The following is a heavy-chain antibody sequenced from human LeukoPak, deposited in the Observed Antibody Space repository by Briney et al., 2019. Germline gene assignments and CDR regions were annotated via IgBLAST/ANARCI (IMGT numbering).Heavy chain of an antibody. V-gene: IGHV3-30*02. CDR2: IPYDGSNK. CDR3: AKMVDRDAFDI. D-gene: IGHD3-10*01. CDR1: GFLFSTYD. Sequence: PGGSLRLSCAASGFLFSTYDMHWVRQAPGKGLEWVAFIPYDGSNKYYGDSVKGRFTISRDNSKNTLYLQMNSLRAEDTAVYYCAKMVDRDAFDIWGQGTMVTVSS. J-gene: IGHJ3*02.